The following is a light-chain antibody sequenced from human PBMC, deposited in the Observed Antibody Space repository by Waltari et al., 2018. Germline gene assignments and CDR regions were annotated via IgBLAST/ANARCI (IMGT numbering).Light chain of an antibody. CDR3: QQGSILPLT. CDR1: ESVFNY. J-gene: IGKJ4*01. Sequence: EIVLTQSPVTLSLAAGERATLSCRASESVFNYLAWYQQKPGQSPRRLIYDTSKRATGIPARFSGSGYGTDFTLTINNLEAEDFALYYCQQGSILPLTFGGGTKVEIK. V-gene: IGKV3-11*01. CDR2: DTS.